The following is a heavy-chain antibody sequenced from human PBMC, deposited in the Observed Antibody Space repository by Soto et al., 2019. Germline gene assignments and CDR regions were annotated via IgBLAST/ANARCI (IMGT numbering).Heavy chain of an antibody. Sequence: EVQLLESGGDFVQPGGSLRLSCAVSGVTFNKYAMSWVRLPPGKGPEWVSAITGSGGLAYYADSVKGRFSISRDNSKNSLFLQLNTLKVEDSATYYCARGDYGGNSPYWYFDLWGRGPLVIVSS. V-gene: IGHV3-23*01. J-gene: IGHJ2*01. CDR2: ITGSGGLA. CDR1: GVTFNKYA. CDR3: ARGDYGGNSPYWYFDL. D-gene: IGHD2-21*02.